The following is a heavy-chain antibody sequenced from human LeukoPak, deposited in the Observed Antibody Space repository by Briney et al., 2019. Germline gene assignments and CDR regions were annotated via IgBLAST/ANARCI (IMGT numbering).Heavy chain of an antibody. D-gene: IGHD6-19*01. Sequence: ASVKVSCKASGYTFTSYGISWVRQAPGQGLEWMGIINPSGGSTSYAQKFQGRVTMTRDTSTSTVYMELSSLRSEDTAVYYCARDRDGSGWYMGVLRGSKFDYWGQGTLVTVSS. CDR1: GYTFTSYG. V-gene: IGHV1-46*01. J-gene: IGHJ4*02. CDR2: INPSGGST. CDR3: ARDRDGSGWYMGVLRGSKFDY.